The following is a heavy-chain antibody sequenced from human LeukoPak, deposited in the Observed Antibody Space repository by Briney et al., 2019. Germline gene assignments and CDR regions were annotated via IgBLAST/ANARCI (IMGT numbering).Heavy chain of an antibody. CDR3: ARQDDKYGGDY. J-gene: IGHJ4*02. CDR2: ISFDGTDK. Sequence: PGRSLRLSCATSGFTFGTYAMHWVRQAPGKGLEWVAVISFDGTDKYYADSVKGRFTISRDSSKNTLYLQMNSLRAEDSAVYYCARQDDKYGGDYWGQGTLVTVSS. D-gene: IGHD3-22*01. V-gene: IGHV3-30*04. CDR1: GFTFGTYA.